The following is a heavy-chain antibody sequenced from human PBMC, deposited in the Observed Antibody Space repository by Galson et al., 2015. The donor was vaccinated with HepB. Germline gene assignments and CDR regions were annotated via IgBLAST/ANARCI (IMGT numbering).Heavy chain of an antibody. J-gene: IGHJ3*02. V-gene: IGHV3-74*01. CDR2: INSDGSST. Sequence: SLRLTCAASGFTFSSYWMHWVRQAPGKGLVWVSRINSDGSSTSYADSVKGRFTISRDNAKNTLYLQMNSLRAEDTAVYYCARDYGENDAFDIWGQGTMVTVSS. CDR1: GFTFSSYW. D-gene: IGHD3-10*01. CDR3: ARDYGENDAFDI.